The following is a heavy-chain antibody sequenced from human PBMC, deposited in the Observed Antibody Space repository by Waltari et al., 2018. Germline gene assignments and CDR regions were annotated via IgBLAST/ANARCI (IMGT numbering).Heavy chain of an antibody. J-gene: IGHJ6*03. CDR2: IYTSGST. V-gene: IGHV4-4*07. Sequence: QVQLQESGPGLVKPSETLSLTCTVSGGSISSYYWSWIRQPAGKGLGWIGRIYTSGSTNYNPSLKSRVTMSVDTSKNQFSLKLSSVTAADTAVYYCARDRGCSSTSCPTDYYYYMDVWGKGTTVTISS. CDR3: ARDRGCSSTSCPTDYYYYMDV. CDR1: GGSISSYY. D-gene: IGHD2-2*01.